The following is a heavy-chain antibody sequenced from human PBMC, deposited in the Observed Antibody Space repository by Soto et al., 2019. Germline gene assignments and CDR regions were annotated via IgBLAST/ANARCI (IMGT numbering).Heavy chain of an antibody. CDR3: ARSTPVFDF. CDR2: TYYRSRWYN. J-gene: IGHJ4*02. CDR1: GDGVSCKRAA. Sequence: RSPTGAVSGDGVSCKRAAWDWIRQSPSRGLEWLGRTYYRSRWYNEYAVSVKSRMTTNPDTSKNQFSLQLNSVTPEDTGVYYCARSTPVFDFPGQPPQVTVPS. V-gene: IGHV6-1*01.